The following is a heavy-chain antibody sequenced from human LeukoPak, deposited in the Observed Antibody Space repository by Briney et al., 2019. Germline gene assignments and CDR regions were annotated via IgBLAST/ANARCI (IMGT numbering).Heavy chain of an antibody. J-gene: IGHJ4*02. CDR3: ASRKARYCSGGSCYHFDY. Sequence: ASVKVSCKASGYTFTSYDINWVRQATGQGLEWMGWMNPNSGNTGYAQKFQGRVTMTRNTSISTAYMELSSLRSEDTAVYYCASRKARYCSGGSCYHFDYWGQGTLVTVSS. D-gene: IGHD2-15*01. CDR2: MNPNSGNT. CDR1: GYTFTSYD. V-gene: IGHV1-8*01.